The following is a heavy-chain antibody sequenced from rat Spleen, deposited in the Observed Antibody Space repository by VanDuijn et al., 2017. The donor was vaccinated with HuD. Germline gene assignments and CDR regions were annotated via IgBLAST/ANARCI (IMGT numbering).Heavy chain of an antibody. Sequence: EVQLVESGGGLVQPGRSMKLSCVASGFTFNYYWMTWIRQAPGKGLEWVASISYDGGSTYYRDSVRGRFTVSRDDAKSTLYLQMDSLRSEDTATYYCARHYGGYSEYVMDAWGQGASVTVSS. CDR3: ARHYGGYSEYVMDA. V-gene: IGHV5-31*01. CDR1: GFTFNYYW. D-gene: IGHD1-11*01. CDR2: ISYDGGST. J-gene: IGHJ4*01.